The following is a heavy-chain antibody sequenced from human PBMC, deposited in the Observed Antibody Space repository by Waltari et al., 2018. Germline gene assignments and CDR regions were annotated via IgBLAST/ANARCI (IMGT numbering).Heavy chain of an antibody. CDR2: AFFDGIKT. Sequence: QVQLVESGGGVVQSGMSLRLSCSAPGFSLSTLGMHWVRQAPGKGLEWVALAFFDGIKTDYADSVRGRFTISRDNSKNTLYLDINNLRVDDTGIYYCAKDAFGNTYLDHWGQGTVVTVSS. CDR3: AKDAFGNTYLDH. V-gene: IGHV3-30*18. CDR1: GFSLSTLG. J-gene: IGHJ5*02. D-gene: IGHD3-10*01.